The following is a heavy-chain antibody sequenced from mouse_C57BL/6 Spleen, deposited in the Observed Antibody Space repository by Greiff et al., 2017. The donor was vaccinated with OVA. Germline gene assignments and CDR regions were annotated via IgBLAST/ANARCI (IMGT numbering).Heavy chain of an antibody. D-gene: IGHD1-1*01. Sequence: EVQLVESGGDLVKPGGSLKLSCAASGFTFSSYGMSWVRQTPDKRLEWVATISSGGSYTYYPDSVKGRFTISRDNAKNTLYLQMSSLKSEDTAMYYCARPHYYGSSHYFDYWGQGTTLTVSS. V-gene: IGHV5-6*01. J-gene: IGHJ2*01. CDR1: GFTFSSYG. CDR2: ISSGGSYT. CDR3: ARPHYYGSSHYFDY.